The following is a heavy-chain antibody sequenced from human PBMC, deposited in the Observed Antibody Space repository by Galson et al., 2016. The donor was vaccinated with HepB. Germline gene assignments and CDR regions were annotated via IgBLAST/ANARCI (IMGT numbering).Heavy chain of an antibody. Sequence: SLRLSCAASDFTLSHAWMSWVRQAPGKGLEWVGRIKGEADGGTTDYATPVKGRFSISRHDLENTVYLQMSRLKSEDTAVYYCTTEPRPRLPGIVTWLDLIDYWGQGAPVTVSS. CDR1: DFTLSHAW. CDR2: IKGEADGGTT. J-gene: IGHJ4*02. CDR3: TTEPRPRLPGIVTWLDLIDY. V-gene: IGHV3-15*01. D-gene: IGHD3-22*01.